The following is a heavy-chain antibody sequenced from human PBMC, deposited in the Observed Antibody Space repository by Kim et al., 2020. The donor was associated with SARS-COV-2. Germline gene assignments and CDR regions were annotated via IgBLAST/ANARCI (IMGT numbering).Heavy chain of an antibody. CDR3: ARGRVFGGPFDY. J-gene: IGHJ4*02. Sequence: YYPGALKARFTTSRENAKNSLYLQMNSLRAGDTAVYYCARGRVFGGPFDYWGQGTLVTVSS. D-gene: IGHD3-10*02. V-gene: IGHV3-13*01.